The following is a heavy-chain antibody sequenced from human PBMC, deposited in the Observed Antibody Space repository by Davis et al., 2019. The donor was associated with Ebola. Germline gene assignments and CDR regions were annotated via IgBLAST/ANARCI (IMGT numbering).Heavy chain of an antibody. V-gene: IGHV4-30-4*01. CDR1: GGSISSGDYY. D-gene: IGHD3-9*01. CDR3: ARDLTPKY. CDR2: IYYSGST. J-gene: IGHJ4*02. Sequence: PSETLSLTCTVSGGSISSGDYYWSWIRQPPGKGLEWIGYIYYSGSTYYNPSLKSRVSISIDTSKNQFSLKLSSVTAADTAVYYCARDLTPKYWGQGTLVTVSS.